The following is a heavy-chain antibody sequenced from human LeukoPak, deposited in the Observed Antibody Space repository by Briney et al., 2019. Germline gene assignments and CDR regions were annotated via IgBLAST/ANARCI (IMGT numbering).Heavy chain of an antibody. J-gene: IGHJ1*01. D-gene: IGHD6-19*01. Sequence: ASETLSLTSTVPVGSLTSGGYYCSWIRQHPGKGLEWIGYIYYSGSTYYNPSLKSRVTISVDTSKNQFSLKLSSVTAADTAVYYCAGAAGYSTGWYFLLHWGQGTLVTVSS. CDR3: AGAAGYSTGWYFLLH. CDR2: IYYSGST. V-gene: IGHV4-31*02. CDR1: VGSLTSGGYY.